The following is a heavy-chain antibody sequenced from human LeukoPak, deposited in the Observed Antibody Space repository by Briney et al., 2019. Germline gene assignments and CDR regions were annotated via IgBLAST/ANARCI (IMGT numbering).Heavy chain of an antibody. CDR2: INPNSGGT. CDR3: ARHGVYSSSDDAFDI. V-gene: IGHV1-2*02. Sequence: ASVKVSCKASGYTFTGYYMHWVRQAPGQGLEWMGWINPNSGGTNYAQKFQGRVTMTRDTSISTAYMELSRLRFDDTAVYYCARHGVYSSSDDAFDIWGQGTMVTVSS. D-gene: IGHD6-6*01. CDR1: GYTFTGYY. J-gene: IGHJ3*02.